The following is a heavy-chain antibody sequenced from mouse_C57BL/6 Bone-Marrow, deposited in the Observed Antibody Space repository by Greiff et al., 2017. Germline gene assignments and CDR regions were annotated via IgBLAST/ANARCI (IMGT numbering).Heavy chain of an antibody. CDR1: GFNIKDDY. D-gene: IGHD1-1*01. Sequence: EVQLQESGAELVRPGASVKLSCTASGFNIKDDYMHWVKQRPEQGLEWIGWIDPENGDTEYASKFQGKATITADTSSNTAYLQLSSLTSEDTAVYYCTPPLYYSLDYWGQGTTLTVSS. CDR3: TPPLYYSLDY. J-gene: IGHJ2*01. CDR2: IDPENGDT. V-gene: IGHV14-4*01.